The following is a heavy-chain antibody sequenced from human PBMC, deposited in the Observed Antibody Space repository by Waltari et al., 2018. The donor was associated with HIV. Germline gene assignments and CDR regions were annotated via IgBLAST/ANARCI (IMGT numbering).Heavy chain of an antibody. Sequence: GQRVQSGPGVRKHGAPVKVPCKPSGYPFTASSMHWVRQAPGQGLEWMGWINPNSGGTNYAQKFQGRVTMTRDTSISTAYMELSRLRSDDTAVYYCATALYSSSSAGSIDYWGQGTLVTVSS. CDR2: INPNSGGT. V-gene: IGHV1-2*02. CDR1: GYPFTASS. D-gene: IGHD6-6*01. J-gene: IGHJ4*02. CDR3: ATALYSSSSAGSIDY.